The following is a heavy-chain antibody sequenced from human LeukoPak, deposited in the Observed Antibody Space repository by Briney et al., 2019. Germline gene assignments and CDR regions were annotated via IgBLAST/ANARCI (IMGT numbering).Heavy chain of an antibody. CDR3: AKVSYYDSSGYFDY. J-gene: IGHJ4*02. D-gene: IGHD3-22*01. CDR1: GFTFSSYA. Sequence: GGSLRVSCAASGFTFSSYAMSWVRQAPGNGLEWVSAISGSGGSTYYADSVKGRFTISRDNSKNTLYLQMNSLRAEDTAVYYCAKVSYYDSSGYFDYWGQGTLVTVSS. CDR2: ISGSGGST. V-gene: IGHV3-23*01.